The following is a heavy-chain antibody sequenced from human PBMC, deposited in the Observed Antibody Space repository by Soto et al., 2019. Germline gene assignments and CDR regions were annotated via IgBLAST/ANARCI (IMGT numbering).Heavy chain of an antibody. CDR1: GGSFSGYY. V-gene: IGHV4-34*01. D-gene: IGHD3-3*01. CDR3: AGGLPVYDFWSGYYYYGMDV. CDR2: INHSGST. J-gene: IGHJ6*02. Sequence: SETLSLTCAVYGGSFSGYYWSWIRQPPGKXLEWIGEINHSGSTNYNPSLKSRVTISVDTSKNQFSLKLSSVTAADTAVYYCAGGLPVYDFWSGYYYYGMDVWGQGTTVTVSS.